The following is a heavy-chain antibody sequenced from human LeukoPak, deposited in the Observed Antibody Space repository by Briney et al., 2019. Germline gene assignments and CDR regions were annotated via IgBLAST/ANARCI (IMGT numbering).Heavy chain of an antibody. V-gene: IGHV3-11*06. CDR1: GLTYSDYY. D-gene: IGHD5-12*01. CDR2: ISDSGSYA. CDR3: AREDSGYDPRAYYYYYGMDV. J-gene: IGHJ6*02. Sequence: GGSLILYCVVSGLTYSDYYMSWIRQAPGKGLEWISYISDSGSYANYADSVRGRFTISRDNAKNSLYLQMNSLRAEDTAVYYCAREDSGYDPRAYYYYYGMDVWGQGTTVTVSS.